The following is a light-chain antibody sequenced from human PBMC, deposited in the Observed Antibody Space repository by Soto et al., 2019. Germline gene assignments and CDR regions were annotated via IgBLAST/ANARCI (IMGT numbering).Light chain of an antibody. CDR3: HQTYRPPDT. CDR2: EAS. CDR1: QSIDTH. J-gene: IGKJ1*01. Sequence: DIRMTQSPSSLSASVGDRVTITCRASQSIDTHLNWYQQHPGKAPNALIYEASNLQSGVPSRFSGSGSGTDFTLTISGLQPDDSATYYCHQTYRPPDTFGQGTKVDIK. V-gene: IGKV1-39*01.